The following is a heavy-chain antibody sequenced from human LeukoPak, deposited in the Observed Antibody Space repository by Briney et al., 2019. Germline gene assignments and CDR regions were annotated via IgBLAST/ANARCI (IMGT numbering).Heavy chain of an antibody. J-gene: IGHJ4*02. CDR2: ISGSGSST. CDR3: AKDRGAAAGPYYFDY. Sequence: GGSLRLSCAASGFTFSSYAMSWVRQAPGKGLEWVSVISGSGSSTYHADSVKGRFTISRDNSKTTVYLQMNSLRADDTAVYYCAKDRGAAAGPYYFDYWGQGTLATVSA. CDR1: GFTFSSYA. V-gene: IGHV3-23*01. D-gene: IGHD6-13*01.